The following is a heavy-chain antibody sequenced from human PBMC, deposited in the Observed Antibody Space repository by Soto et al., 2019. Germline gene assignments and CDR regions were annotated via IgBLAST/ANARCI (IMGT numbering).Heavy chain of an antibody. J-gene: IGHJ5*02. CDR2: ITATAT. V-gene: IGHV3-23*01. D-gene: IGHD2-8*01. CDR3: AKGMVPDQ. Sequence: EVQLLESGGGFVQPGGSLRLSCAASGFNFRQYAMVWVRQAPGKGLEWVSAITATATHYADSVKGRFTISKDSSMTTLYLDINNLRVEDTAVYYCAKGMVPDQWGQGTLITVSS. CDR1: GFNFRQYA.